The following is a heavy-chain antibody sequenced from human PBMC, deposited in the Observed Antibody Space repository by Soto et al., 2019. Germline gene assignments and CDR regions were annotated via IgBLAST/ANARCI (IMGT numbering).Heavy chain of an antibody. Sequence: QVPLVQSGAEVKKPGSSVKVSCKASGGTFNNYPVTWVRQAPGQGLEWMGGIIPKLGTANYAQKFEGRVTITADESTSTAYMELSSLRSEDTAVYYCASSYGTSWYGDYWGQGTLVTVSS. J-gene: IGHJ4*02. CDR2: IIPKLGTA. CDR3: ASSYGTSWYGDY. D-gene: IGHD6-13*01. CDR1: GGTFNNYP. V-gene: IGHV1-69*01.